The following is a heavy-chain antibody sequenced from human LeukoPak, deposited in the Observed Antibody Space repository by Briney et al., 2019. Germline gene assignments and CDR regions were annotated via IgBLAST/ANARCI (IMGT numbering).Heavy chain of an antibody. CDR3: ARGKWFGELSYYYYYYGMDV. Sequence: ASVKVSCKASGHTFTGYYMHWVRQAPGQGLEWMGWINPNSGGTNYAQKFQGRVTMTRDTSISTAYMELSRLRSDDTAVYYCARGKWFGELSYYYYYYGMDVWGQGTTVTVSS. J-gene: IGHJ6*02. V-gene: IGHV1-2*02. D-gene: IGHD3-10*01. CDR2: INPNSGGT. CDR1: GHTFTGYY.